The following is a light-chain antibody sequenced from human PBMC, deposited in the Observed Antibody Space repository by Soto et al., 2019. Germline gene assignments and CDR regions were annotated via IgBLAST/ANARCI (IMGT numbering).Light chain of an antibody. CDR2: AAS. CDR1: QGISSW. Sequence: DIQMTQSPTSVSASVGEIVTITCRSSQGISSWLAWYQQKPGKAPKLLIYAASSLQSGVPSRFSGSGSGTDFTLTISSLQPEDFATYYCLQSDRFPHTFGQGTKLEIK. CDR3: LQSDRFPHT. V-gene: IGKV1-12*01. J-gene: IGKJ2*01.